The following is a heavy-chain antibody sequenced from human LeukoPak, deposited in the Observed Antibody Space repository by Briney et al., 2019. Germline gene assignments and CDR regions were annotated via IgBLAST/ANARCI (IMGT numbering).Heavy chain of an antibody. CDR2: IYYSGST. V-gene: IGHV4-59*11. J-gene: IGHJ3*02. D-gene: IGHD1-26*01. CDR1: GGSISSHY. CDR3: ATESYSGSSVDFDI. Sequence: SETLSLTCTVSGGSISSHYWSWIRQPPGKAREWIGYIYYSGSTNYNPSLKSRFTISVDTSKNQFSLKLSSVTAADTAVYYCATESYSGSSVDFDIWGQGTMVTVSS.